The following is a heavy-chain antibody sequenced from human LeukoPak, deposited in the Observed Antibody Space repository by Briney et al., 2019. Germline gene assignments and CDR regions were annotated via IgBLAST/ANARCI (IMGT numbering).Heavy chain of an antibody. CDR2: ISAYNGNT. J-gene: IGHJ4*02. Sequence: GASVKVSCKASGYTFTSYGISWVRQAPGQGLEWMGWISAYNGNTNYAQKLQGRVTMTTDTSTSTAYMELRSLRSDDTAVYYCARDRADVYYYDSSGAVFDYWGQGTLVTVSS. CDR3: ARDRADVYYYDSSGAVFDY. CDR1: GYTFTSYG. V-gene: IGHV1-18*01. D-gene: IGHD3-22*01.